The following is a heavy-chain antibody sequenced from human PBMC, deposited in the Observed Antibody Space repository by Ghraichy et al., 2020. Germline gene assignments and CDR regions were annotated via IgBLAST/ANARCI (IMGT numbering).Heavy chain of an antibody. J-gene: IGHJ5*02. CDR3: ARVLGYCSSTSCYGPNWFDP. D-gene: IGHD2-2*01. V-gene: IGHV3-74*01. Sequence: GGSLRLSCAASGFTFSSYWMHWVRQAPGKGLVWVSRINSDGSSTSYADSVKGRFTISRDNAKNTLYLQMNSLRAEDTAVYYCARVLGYCSSTSCYGPNWFDPWGQGTLVTVSS. CDR1: GFTFSSYW. CDR2: INSDGSST.